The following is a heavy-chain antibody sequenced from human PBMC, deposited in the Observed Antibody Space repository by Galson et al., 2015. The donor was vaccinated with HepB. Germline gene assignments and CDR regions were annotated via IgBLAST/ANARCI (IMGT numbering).Heavy chain of an antibody. CDR1: GGSFSSYH. J-gene: IGHJ6*01. V-gene: IGHV4-34*01. CDR3: AGGKGRQVLLDYHYYGMDV. D-gene: IGHD3-3*01. Sequence: ETLSLTCGVSGGSFSSYHWTWIRQSPTKGLEWIGEVTQSGGAHTNPSLKSRVTISMDTSKNQFSLKVRSVTAADTGVYYCAGGKGRQVLLDYHYYGMDVWGQGTTVSVSS. CDR2: VTQSGGA.